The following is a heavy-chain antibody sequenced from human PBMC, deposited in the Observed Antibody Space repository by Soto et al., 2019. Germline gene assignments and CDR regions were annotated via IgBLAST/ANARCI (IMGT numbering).Heavy chain of an antibody. CDR3: ARAALGSESYYNYYYGMDV. V-gene: IGHV4-59*08. D-gene: IGHD3-10*01. CDR1: GGSISSYY. J-gene: IGHJ6*02. Sequence: SETLSLTCTVSGGSISSYYWSWIRQPPGKGLEWIGYIYYSGSTNYNPSLKSRVTISVDTSKNQFSLKLSSVTAADTAVYYCARAALGSESYYNYYYGMDVWGQGTTVTVSS. CDR2: IYYSGST.